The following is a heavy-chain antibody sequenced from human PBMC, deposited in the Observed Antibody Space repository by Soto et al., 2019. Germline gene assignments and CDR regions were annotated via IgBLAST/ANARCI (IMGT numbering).Heavy chain of an antibody. CDR1: GASIRSTDYY. Sequence: SENLCLTCTVSGASIRSTDYYWSWIRQAPGKGLEWIGYVYYTGSTYYNPSLMSRLTISVDTSKNQFSLKLTSVTAAETAVYYCVRTARQGAVAPHWVDSRGQGNQVT. J-gene: IGHJ5*02. D-gene: IGHD2-21*02. CDR2: VYYTGST. CDR3: VRTARQGAVAPHWVDS. V-gene: IGHV4-30-4*01.